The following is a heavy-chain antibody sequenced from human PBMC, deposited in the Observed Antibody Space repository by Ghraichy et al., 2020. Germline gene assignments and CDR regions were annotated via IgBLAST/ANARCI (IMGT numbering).Heavy chain of an antibody. CDR2: INQDASEK. Sequence: GGSLRLSCGASGFTLSGYWMSWVRQAPGKGLEWVANINQDASEKYYVDSVKGRFSISSDNAKNSLLLQLNRLRAEDTAVYHCASLQRGPGNFALWGRGTLVIVSS. D-gene: IGHD4-11*01. J-gene: IGHJ2*01. V-gene: IGHV3-7*01. CDR3: ASLQRGPGNFAL. CDR1: GFTLSGYW.